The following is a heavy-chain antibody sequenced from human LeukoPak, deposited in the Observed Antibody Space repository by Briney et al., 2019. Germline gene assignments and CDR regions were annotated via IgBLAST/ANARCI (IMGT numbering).Heavy chain of an antibody. CDR3: ARVPLTAAPGFFDY. Sequence: SQTLSLTCTVSGGSISSGGYYWSWIRQHPGKGLEWIGYIYYSGSTYYYPSLKNRVTISVDTSKNQFSLKLSSVTAADTAVYYCARVPLTAAPGFFDYWGQGTLVTVSS. CDR2: IYYSGST. J-gene: IGHJ4*02. CDR1: GGSISSGGYY. V-gene: IGHV4-31*03. D-gene: IGHD2-2*01.